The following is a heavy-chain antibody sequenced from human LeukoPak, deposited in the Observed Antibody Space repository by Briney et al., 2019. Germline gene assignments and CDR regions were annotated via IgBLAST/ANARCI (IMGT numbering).Heavy chain of an antibody. CDR3: ARELTLGAFDI. D-gene: IGHD4-23*01. J-gene: IGHJ3*02. V-gene: IGHV1-46*01. CDR1: GYTFTSYY. CDR2: INPSGGST. Sequence: GASVKVSCKASGYTFTSYYMHWVRQAPGQGLEWMGIINPSGGSTSYAQKFQGRVTMTRDTSTSTVYMGLSSLRSEDTAVYYCARELTLGAFDIWGQGTMVTVSS.